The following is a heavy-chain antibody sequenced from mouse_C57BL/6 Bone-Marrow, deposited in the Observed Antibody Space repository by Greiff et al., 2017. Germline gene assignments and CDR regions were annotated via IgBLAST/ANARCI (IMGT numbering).Heavy chain of an antibody. CDR2: IYPGSGST. CDR3: AREGIYYYGSSWFAY. D-gene: IGHD1-1*01. CDR1: GYTFTSYW. V-gene: IGHV1-55*01. J-gene: IGHJ3*01. Sequence: VQLQQPGAELVKPGASVKMSCKASGYTFTSYWITWVKQRPGQGLEWIGDIYPGSGSTNYNEKFKSKATLTVDTSSSTAYMQLSSLTSEDSAVYYCAREGIYYYGSSWFAYWGQGTLVTVSA.